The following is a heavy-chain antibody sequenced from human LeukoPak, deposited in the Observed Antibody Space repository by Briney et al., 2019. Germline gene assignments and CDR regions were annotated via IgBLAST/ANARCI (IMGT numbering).Heavy chain of an antibody. D-gene: IGHD6-13*01. Sequence: GGSLRLPCAASGFTFRSYGMHWVRQAPGRGLEWVAVIWYEGSDKHYADSVKGRFTISRDNSKNTLYLQLNSLRAEDTAVYYCARGGSSWYYFDYWGQGTLVTVSS. J-gene: IGHJ4*02. CDR3: ARGGSSWYYFDY. CDR2: IWYEGSDK. CDR1: GFTFRSYG. V-gene: IGHV3-33*01.